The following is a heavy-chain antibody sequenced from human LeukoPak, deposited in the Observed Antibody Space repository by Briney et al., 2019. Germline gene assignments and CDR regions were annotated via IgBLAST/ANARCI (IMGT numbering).Heavy chain of an antibody. CDR1: GFTFSSYD. CDR2: IGTAGDT. J-gene: IGHJ5*02. D-gene: IGHD5-24*01. Sequence: GGSLRLSCAASGFTFSSYDMHWVRQATGKGLEWASAIGTAGDTYYPGSVKGRFTISRENAKNSLYLQMNSLRAGDTAVYYCAREEIRSWFDPWGQGTLVTVSS. V-gene: IGHV3-13*01. CDR3: AREEIRSWFDP.